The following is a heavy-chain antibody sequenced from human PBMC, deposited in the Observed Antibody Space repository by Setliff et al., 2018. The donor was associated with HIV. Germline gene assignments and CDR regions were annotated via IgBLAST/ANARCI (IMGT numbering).Heavy chain of an antibody. D-gene: IGHD2-15*01. J-gene: IGHJ6*03. Sequence: LSLTCTASGGSISSGGYYWSWIRQHPGKGLEWIGYIYYSGSAYYNPSLKSRVTISVDTSKNQFSLKLSSVTAADTAVYYCARDGWGCSGGSCYSQGNYYYMDVWGKGTTVTVSS. CDR3: ARDGWGCSGGSCYSQGNYYYMDV. CDR1: GGSISSGGYY. V-gene: IGHV4-31*03. CDR2: IYYSGSA.